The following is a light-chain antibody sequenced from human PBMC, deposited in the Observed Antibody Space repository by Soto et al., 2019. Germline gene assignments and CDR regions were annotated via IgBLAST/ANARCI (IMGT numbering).Light chain of an antibody. J-gene: IGKJ1*01. CDR2: GAS. CDR3: QQYVSSGT. CDR1: QSVSSNY. Sequence: DIVLTQYPGTLYLSPGEIATLSCRASQSVSSNYFAWYQQKPGQAPRLLIYGASNRATGIPDRFSGSGSGTDFTLTISRLEPEDIAVYYCQQYVSSGTFGQGTKVDTK. V-gene: IGKV3-20*01.